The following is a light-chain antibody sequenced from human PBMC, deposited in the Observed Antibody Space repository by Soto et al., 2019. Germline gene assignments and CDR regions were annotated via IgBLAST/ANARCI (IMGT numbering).Light chain of an antibody. CDR1: SSDVGGYNY. V-gene: IGLV2-14*01. CDR2: EVS. J-gene: IGLJ1*01. CDR3: SSYTSSSTYV. Sequence: QSALTQPASVSGSPGQSITISCTGTSSDVGGYNYVSWYQQHPGKAPKLIIYEVSNQPSGVSNRFSGSKSGNTASLTISGLQAEDEADYYCSSYTSSSTYVFGTGTKLTVL.